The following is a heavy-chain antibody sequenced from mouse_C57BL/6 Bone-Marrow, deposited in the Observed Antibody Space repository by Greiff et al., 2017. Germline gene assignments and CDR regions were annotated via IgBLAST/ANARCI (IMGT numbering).Heavy chain of an antibody. D-gene: IGHD2-3*01. CDR3: ARGWLLTAY. CDR1: GYTFTDYY. J-gene: IGHJ3*01. Sequence: EVQLQQSGPELVKPGASVKISCKASGYTFTDYYMNWVKQSHGKSLEWIGDINPNNGGTSYNQKFKGKATLTVDKSSSTAYMELRSLTSEDSAVYYCARGWLLTAYWGQGTLVTVSA. CDR2: INPNNGGT. V-gene: IGHV1-26*01.